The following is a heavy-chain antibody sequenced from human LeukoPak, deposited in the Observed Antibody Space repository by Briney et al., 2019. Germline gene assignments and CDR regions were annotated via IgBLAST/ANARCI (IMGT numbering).Heavy chain of an antibody. CDR2: TYSGGST. Sequence: GGSLRLSCAASGLTVSSNYMSWVRQAPGKGLEWVSVTYSGGSTDYADSVKGRFTISRDNSKNTLYLQMNSLRVEDTAVYYCAGGLGYARSYWGQGTLVTVSS. CDR3: AGGLGYARSY. CDR1: GLTVSSNY. D-gene: IGHD2-2*01. J-gene: IGHJ4*02. V-gene: IGHV3-66*01.